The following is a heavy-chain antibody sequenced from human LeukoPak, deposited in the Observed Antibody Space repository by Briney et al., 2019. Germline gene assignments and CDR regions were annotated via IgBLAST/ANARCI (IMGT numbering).Heavy chain of an antibody. D-gene: IGHD6-19*01. J-gene: IGHJ5*02. V-gene: IGHV3-7*01. Sequence: GGSLRLSCAASGFALSSHWMTWVRQVPGRGPEWVANVNRDGSETYYLDSVKGRFTISKDNAKNSLYLQMNSLRAEDTAVYYCARGIAVAGNLNWSQLRLNNWFDPWGQGALVTVSS. CDR3: ARGIAVAGNLNWSQLRLNNWFDP. CDR2: VNRDGSET. CDR1: GFALSSHW.